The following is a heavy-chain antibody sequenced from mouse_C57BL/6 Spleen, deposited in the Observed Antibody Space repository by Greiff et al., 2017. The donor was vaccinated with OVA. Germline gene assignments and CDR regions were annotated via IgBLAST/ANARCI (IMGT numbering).Heavy chain of an antibody. CDR3: ARDPYGRDFDY. J-gene: IGHJ2*01. Sequence: DVQLVESGGGLVKPGGSLKLSCAASGFTFSDYGMHWVRQAPEKGLEWVAYISSGSSTIYYADTVKGRFTISRDNAKNTLFLQMTSLRSEDTAMYYCARDPYGRDFDYWGQGTTLTVSS. V-gene: IGHV5-17*01. D-gene: IGHD1-1*01. CDR2: ISSGSSTI. CDR1: GFTFSDYG.